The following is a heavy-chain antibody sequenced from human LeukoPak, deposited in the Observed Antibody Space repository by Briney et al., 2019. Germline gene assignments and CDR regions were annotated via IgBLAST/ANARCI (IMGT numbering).Heavy chain of an antibody. CDR3: AKYLAKNYYDSSGPRHGAFDI. V-gene: IGHV3-23*01. J-gene: IGHJ3*02. D-gene: IGHD3-22*01. CDR2: ISGIGGST. CDR1: GFTFSIYA. Sequence: PGGSLRLSCAAYGFTFSIYAMSWVRQPPGKGLEWVSAISGIGGSTYYADSVKGRFTISRDNSKNTLYLQMNSLRAEDTSVYYCAKYLAKNYYDSSGPRHGAFDIWGQGTMVTVSS.